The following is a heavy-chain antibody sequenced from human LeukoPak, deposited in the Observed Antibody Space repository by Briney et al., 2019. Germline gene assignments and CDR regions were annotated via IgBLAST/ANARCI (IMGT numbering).Heavy chain of an antibody. D-gene: IGHD3-10*01. CDR2: ISAYNGNT. Sequence: ASVKVSCKASGYTFNNYGITWVRQAPGQGLEWMGWISAYNGNTNYAQKLQGRVTMTTDTSTSTAYMELRSLRSDDTAVYYCARYGSGSYYKTTDYWGQGTLVTVSS. V-gene: IGHV1-18*01. CDR3: ARYGSGSYYKTTDY. CDR1: GYTFNNYG. J-gene: IGHJ4*02.